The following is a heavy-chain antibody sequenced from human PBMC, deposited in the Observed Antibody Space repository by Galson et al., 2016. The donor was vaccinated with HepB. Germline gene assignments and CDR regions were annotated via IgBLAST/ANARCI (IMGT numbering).Heavy chain of an antibody. J-gene: IGHJ4*02. CDR3: GKRIPVAGSWGGGLDY. V-gene: IGHV3-30*18. CDR1: GFTFSSYG. CDR2: ISYDGSHK. Sequence: SLRLSCAASGFTFSSYGMHWVRQAPGKGLEWVAVISYDGSHKYYADSVKGRFTISRDNSKNTVYLQANSLRAEDTAVYYCGKRIPVAGSWGGGLDYWGQGTLVTVSS. D-gene: IGHD6-19*01.